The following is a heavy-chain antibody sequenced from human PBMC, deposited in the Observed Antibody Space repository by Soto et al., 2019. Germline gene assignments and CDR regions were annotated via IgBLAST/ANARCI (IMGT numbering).Heavy chain of an antibody. Sequence: SETLSLTCAVYGGSFSGYYWSWIRQPPGKGLEWIGEINHSGSTNYNPSLKSRVTISVDTSKNQFSLKLSSVTAADTAVYYCASRIAAAGKAGDNWFDPWGQGTLVTVSS. V-gene: IGHV4-34*01. J-gene: IGHJ5*02. D-gene: IGHD6-13*01. CDR2: INHSGST. CDR1: GGSFSGYY. CDR3: ASRIAAAGKAGDNWFDP.